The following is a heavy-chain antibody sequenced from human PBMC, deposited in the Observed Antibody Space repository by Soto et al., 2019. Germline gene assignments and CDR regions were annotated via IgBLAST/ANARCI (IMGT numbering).Heavy chain of an antibody. Sequence: GASVKVSCKASGYTFTSYDINWVRQATGQGLEWMGWMNPNSGNTGYAQKFQGRVTMTRNTSISTAHMELSSLKASDTAMYYCARLRYYDSSGYSGWFDPWGQGTLVTVSS. CDR2: MNPNSGNT. V-gene: IGHV1-8*01. D-gene: IGHD3-22*01. J-gene: IGHJ5*02. CDR1: GYTFTSYD. CDR3: ARLRYYDSSGYSGWFDP.